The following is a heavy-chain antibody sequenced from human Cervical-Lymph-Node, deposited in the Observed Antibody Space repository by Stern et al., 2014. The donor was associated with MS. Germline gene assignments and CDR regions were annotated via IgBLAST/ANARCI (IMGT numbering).Heavy chain of an antibody. V-gene: IGHV3-30-3*01. J-gene: IGHJ4*02. CDR2: ISTDGNSK. CDR1: GFTFSTYT. Sequence: VQLVESGGGVVQPGRSLRLSCEASGFTFSTYTMHWVRQAPGKGLEWVAGISTDGNSKFYADSVKGRFTISRDNSKNTLFLQMNSLRTEDTAVYYCARDGRSVWGQGTLVTVSS. CDR3: ARDGRSV.